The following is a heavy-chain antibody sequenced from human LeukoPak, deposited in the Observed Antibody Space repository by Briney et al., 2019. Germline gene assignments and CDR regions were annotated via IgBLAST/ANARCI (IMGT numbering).Heavy chain of an antibody. CDR2: IYYSGST. CDR1: GGSISSYY. V-gene: IGHV4-59*08. D-gene: IGHD1-26*01. J-gene: IGHJ4*02. Sequence: SETPSLTCTVSGGSISSYYWSWIRQPPGKGLEWIGYIYYSGSTNYNPSLKSRVTISVDTSKNQFSLKLSSVTAADTAVYYCASLKVGATFDYWGQGTLVTVSS. CDR3: ASLKVGATFDY.